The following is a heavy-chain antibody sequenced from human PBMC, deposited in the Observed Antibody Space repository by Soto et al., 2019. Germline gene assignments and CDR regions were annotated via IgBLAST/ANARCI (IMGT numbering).Heavy chain of an antibody. V-gene: IGHV3-53*01. D-gene: IGHD3-22*01. J-gene: IGHJ4*02. CDR1: GSTVSSNY. CDR3: ARVRSGYYYFDY. CDR2: IYSGGST. Sequence: GGSLRLSCAASGSTVSSNYMSWVRQAPGKGLEWVSVIYSGGSTYYADSVKGRFTISRDNSKNTLYLQMNSLRAEDTAVYYCARVRSGYYYFDYWGQGTLVTVSS.